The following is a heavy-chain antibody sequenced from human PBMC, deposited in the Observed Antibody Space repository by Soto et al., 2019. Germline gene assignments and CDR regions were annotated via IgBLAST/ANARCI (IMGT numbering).Heavy chain of an antibody. J-gene: IGHJ3*02. V-gene: IGHV4-59*08. CDR3: ARHLLLYYYDSSGYYLRDAFDI. CDR1: GGSIGTYY. CDR2: ISYSGST. D-gene: IGHD3-22*01. Sequence: SETLSLTCTVSGGSIGTYYWSWIRQPPGKGLEWIGYISYSGSTNYNPSLKSRVTISVDTSKNQFSLKLSSVTAADTAVYYCARHLLLYYYDSSGYYLRDAFDIWGQGTMVTV.